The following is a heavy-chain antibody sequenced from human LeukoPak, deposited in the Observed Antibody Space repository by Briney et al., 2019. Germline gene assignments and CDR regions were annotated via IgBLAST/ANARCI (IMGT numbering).Heavy chain of an antibody. V-gene: IGHV5-51*01. CDR1: GYTFTSFW. CDR2: IYPGVSDT. D-gene: IGHD3-10*01. CDR3: ARQPLWFGESHGQFDY. J-gene: IGHJ4*02. Sequence: GESLKISCKGSGYTFTSFWIGWVRQMPGKGLEWMGIIYPGVSDTRYSPSFQGQVTISADKSISTAYLQWSSLKASDTAMYYCARQPLWFGESHGQFDYWGQGTLVTVSS.